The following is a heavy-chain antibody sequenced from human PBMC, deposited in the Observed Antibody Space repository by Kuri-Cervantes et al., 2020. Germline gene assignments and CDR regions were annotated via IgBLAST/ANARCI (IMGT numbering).Heavy chain of an antibody. D-gene: IGHD6-19*01. Sequence: SETLSLTCAVYGGSFSGYYWSWIRQPPGKGLEWIGEINHSGSTNYNPSLKSRVTISVDTSKNQFSLRLSSVTAADTAVYDCARDPSSGWYNNWFDPWGQGTLVTVSS. J-gene: IGHJ5*02. CDR1: GGSFSGYY. CDR3: ARDPSSGWYNNWFDP. V-gene: IGHV4-34*01. CDR2: INHSGST.